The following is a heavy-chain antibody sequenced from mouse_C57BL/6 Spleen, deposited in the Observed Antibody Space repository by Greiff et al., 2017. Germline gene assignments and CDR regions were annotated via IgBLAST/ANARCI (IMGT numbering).Heavy chain of an antibody. CDR2: IWTGGGT. V-gene: IGHV2-9-1*01. J-gene: IGHJ4*01. CDR3: ATLTGTRENAMDY. Sequence: VMLVESGPGLVAPSQSLSITCTVSGFSLTSYAISWVRQPPGKGLEWLGVIWTGGGTNYNSALKSRLSISKDNSKSQVFLKMNSLQTDDTARYYCATLTGTRENAMDYWGQGTSVTVSS. CDR1: GFSLTSYA. D-gene: IGHD4-1*01.